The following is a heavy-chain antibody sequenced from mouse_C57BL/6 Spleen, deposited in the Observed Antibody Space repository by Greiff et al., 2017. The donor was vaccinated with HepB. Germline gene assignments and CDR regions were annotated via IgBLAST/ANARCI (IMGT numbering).Heavy chain of an antibody. CDR1: GYTFTSYW. V-gene: IGHV1-64*01. CDR3: ARECETGDWCFDV. J-gene: IGHJ1*03. Sequence: VQLQQPGAELVKPGASVKLSCKASGYTFTSYWMHWVKQRPGQGLEWIGMIHPNSGSTNYNEKFKSKATLTADKSSSTAYMQLSSLTSEDSAVYYWARECETGDWCFDVWGTGTTVTVSS. CDR2: IHPNSGST.